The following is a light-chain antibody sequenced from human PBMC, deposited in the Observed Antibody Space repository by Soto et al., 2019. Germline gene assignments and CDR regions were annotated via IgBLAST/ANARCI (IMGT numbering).Light chain of an antibody. J-gene: IGKJ1*01. CDR3: QQYNNSSQT. CDR1: QSVSSN. CDR2: AAS. V-gene: IGKV3-15*01. Sequence: EIVMTQSPATLSVSPGERATISCRASQSVSSNLAWYQQKPGQAPRLLIYAASTRATGIPARFSGSGSGTEFTLTISSLQSEDFAVYYCQQYNNSSQTFGQGTKV.